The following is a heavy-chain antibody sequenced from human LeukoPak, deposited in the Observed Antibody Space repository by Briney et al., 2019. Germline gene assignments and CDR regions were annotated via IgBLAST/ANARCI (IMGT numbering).Heavy chain of an antibody. Sequence: GGSLRLSCAASGFTFSSYSMNWVRQAPGKGLEWVSSISSSSSYIYYADSVKGRFTISRDNAKNSLYLQMNSLRAEDTAVYYCARDAREILTGAEGHWFDPWGQGTLVTVSS. CDR2: ISSSSSYI. D-gene: IGHD7-27*01. CDR3: ARDAREILTGAEGHWFDP. V-gene: IGHV3-21*01. CDR1: GFTFSSYS. J-gene: IGHJ5*02.